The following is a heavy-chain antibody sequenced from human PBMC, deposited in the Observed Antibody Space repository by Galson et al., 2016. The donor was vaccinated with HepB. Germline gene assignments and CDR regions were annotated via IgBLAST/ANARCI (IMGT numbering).Heavy chain of an antibody. J-gene: IGHJ4*02. CDR2: IYYGEGT. CDR1: GASLSSGAYH. Sequence: ETLSLTCTVSGASLSSGAYHWAWIRQPAGKGLEWMGHIYYGEGTRYNPSLEGRVTISIDTSTNQLLLTLTSVTAADTAVYYCGTYLVGHGGTGYWGQGTPVTVSP. V-gene: IGHV4-61*08. CDR3: GTYLVGHGGTGY. D-gene: IGHD3-16*01.